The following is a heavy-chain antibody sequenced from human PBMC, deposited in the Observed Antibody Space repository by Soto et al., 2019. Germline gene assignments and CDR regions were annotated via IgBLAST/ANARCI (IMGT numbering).Heavy chain of an antibody. D-gene: IGHD6-19*01. V-gene: IGHV4-34*01. CDR1: GGSFSGYY. CDR2: INHSGST. J-gene: IGHJ6*02. Sequence: PSETLSLTCAVYGGSFSGYYWSWIRQPPGKGLEWIGEINHSGSTNYNPSLKSRVTISVDTSKNQFSLKLSSVTAADTAVYYCARSSGWLRARYYGMDVWGQGTTVTVSS. CDR3: ARSSGWLRARYYGMDV.